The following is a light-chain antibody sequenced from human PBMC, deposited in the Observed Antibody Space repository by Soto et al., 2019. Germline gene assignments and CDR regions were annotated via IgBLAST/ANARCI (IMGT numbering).Light chain of an antibody. CDR3: QQSYSTPLT. V-gene: IGKV1-39*01. J-gene: IGKJ4*01. CDR1: HSSSSY. CDR2: AAS. Sequence: DTQVPQFPSSLSASVADTVSITCRASHSSSSYLNWYQQKPGEAPKLLIYAASSLQSGVPSRFSGSGSGTDFTLTISSLQPEDFAAYYCQQSYSTPLTFGGGTKVDIK.